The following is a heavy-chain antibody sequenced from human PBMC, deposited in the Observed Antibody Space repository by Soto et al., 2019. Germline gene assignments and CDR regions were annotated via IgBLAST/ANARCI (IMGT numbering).Heavy chain of an antibody. V-gene: IGHV3-74*01. CDR1: GFTVEYYW. D-gene: IGHD3-10*01. J-gene: IGHJ3*01. CDR3: ARGARGGFDL. CDR2: VHSDGTTT. Sequence: EVQRVESGGGLVQPGESLRLSCAASGFTVEYYWMHWVRQAPGKGLVWVSRVHSDGTTTTYADSVKGLFTISRNNARNTVSLQMKRLRAEDTAIYYCARGARGGFDLWGHGTVVTVCS.